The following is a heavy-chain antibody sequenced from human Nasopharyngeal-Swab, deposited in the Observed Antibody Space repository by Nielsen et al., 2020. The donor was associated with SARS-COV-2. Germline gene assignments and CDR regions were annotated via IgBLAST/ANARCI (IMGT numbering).Heavy chain of an antibody. Sequence: SETLSLACDVLDSISSSGWWGWVRQPPGKGLEWIGEIYHTGVTNYNPSLKRRLSISADRSKNQFSLKLTSVTAADTAVYYCATLPVSPYYFENWGQGLLVTVSS. V-gene: IGHV4-4*02. CDR1: DSISSSGW. CDR2: IYHTGVT. CDR3: ATLPVSPYYFEN. J-gene: IGHJ4*02.